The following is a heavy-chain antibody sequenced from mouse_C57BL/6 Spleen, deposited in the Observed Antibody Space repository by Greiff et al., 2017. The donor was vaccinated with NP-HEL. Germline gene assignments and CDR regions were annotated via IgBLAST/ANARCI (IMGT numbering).Heavy chain of an antibody. D-gene: IGHD2-5*01. Sequence: EVQLQQSGPELVKPGASVKISCKASGYTFTDYYMNWVKQSHGKSLEWIGDINPNNGGTSYNQKFKGKATLTVDKSSSTAYMELRSLTSEDSAVYYCARKGVYSNYAMDYWGQGTSVTVSS. CDR2: INPNNGGT. J-gene: IGHJ4*01. CDR3: ARKGVYSNYAMDY. V-gene: IGHV1-26*01. CDR1: GYTFTDYY.